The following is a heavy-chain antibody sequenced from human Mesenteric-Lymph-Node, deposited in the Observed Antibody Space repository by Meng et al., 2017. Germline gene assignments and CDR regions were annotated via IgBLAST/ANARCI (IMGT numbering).Heavy chain of an antibody. V-gene: IGHV3-23*01. CDR1: GFTFSSYA. CDR3: ARDLVVVTASIP. D-gene: IGHD2-21*02. CDR2: ISGSGGST. Sequence: GGSLRLSCAASGFTFSSYAMSWVRQAPGKGLECVSVISGSGGSTYYADSVKGRFTISRVNSKNTLYLQMNSLRAEDTAVYYCARDLVVVTASIPWGQGTLVTVSS. J-gene: IGHJ4*02.